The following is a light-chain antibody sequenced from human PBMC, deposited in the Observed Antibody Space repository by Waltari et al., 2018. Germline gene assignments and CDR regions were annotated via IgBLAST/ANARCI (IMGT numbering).Light chain of an antibody. CDR1: QSVLYSSDNKNY. CDR2: WAS. CDR3: QQYYSFPQT. V-gene: IGKV4-1*01. Sequence: DIVMTQSPDSLAVSLGERATINCKSSQSVLYSSDNKNYLTWYQQKPGQPPELLIYWASTRAAGVPDRFGGSGSGTDFTLTISRLQAEDVAVYYCQQYYSFPQTFGQGTKVEIK. J-gene: IGKJ1*01.